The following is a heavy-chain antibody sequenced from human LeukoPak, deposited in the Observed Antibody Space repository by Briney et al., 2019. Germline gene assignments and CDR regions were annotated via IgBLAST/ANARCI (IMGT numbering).Heavy chain of an antibody. D-gene: IGHD6-19*01. CDR2: ISSSSSTI. Sequence: GGSLRLSCAASGFTFSSYSMNWVRQAPGKGLEWVSYISSSSSTIYYADSVKGRFTISRDNAKNTLYLQMNSLRAEDTAVYYCAKAKYSSGWYGNDYWGQGTLVTVSS. CDR3: AKAKYSSGWYGNDY. V-gene: IGHV3-48*01. J-gene: IGHJ4*02. CDR1: GFTFSSYS.